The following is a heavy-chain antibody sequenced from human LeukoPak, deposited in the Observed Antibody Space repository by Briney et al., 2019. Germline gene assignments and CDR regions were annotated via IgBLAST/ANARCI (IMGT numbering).Heavy chain of an antibody. Sequence: GRSLRLSCAASGFTFISFGMHWVRQAPGKGLEWVALISYDGSNKYYADSVKGRFTISRDNSKNTPYLQMNSLRAEDAAVYYCAKDWDPGYYDSSGSYPDYWGQGTLVTVSS. CDR1: GFTFISFG. D-gene: IGHD3-22*01. CDR2: ISYDGSNK. J-gene: IGHJ4*02. V-gene: IGHV3-30*18. CDR3: AKDWDPGYYDSSGSYPDY.